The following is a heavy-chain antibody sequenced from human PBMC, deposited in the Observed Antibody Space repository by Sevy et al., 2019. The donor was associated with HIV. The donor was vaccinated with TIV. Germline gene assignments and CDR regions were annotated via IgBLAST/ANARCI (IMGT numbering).Heavy chain of an antibody. CDR2: ISGSGGSGDKT. CDR1: GFTFSNYA. Sequence: GGSLRLSCAASGFTFSNYAMNWVRQAPGKGLEWVSGISGSGGSGDKTNYAASVKGRFTISRDDSKNSLYLQLNNLRAEDTAVYYCVRTVSGTFRYDDYWGQGTLVTVSS. CDR3: VRTVSGTFRYDDY. J-gene: IGHJ4*02. V-gene: IGHV3-23*01. D-gene: IGHD3-16*02.